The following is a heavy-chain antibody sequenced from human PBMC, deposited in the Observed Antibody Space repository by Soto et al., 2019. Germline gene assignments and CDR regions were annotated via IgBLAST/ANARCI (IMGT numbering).Heavy chain of an antibody. D-gene: IGHD4-17*01. CDR3: ARVPYGGYNYWYFDL. CDR1: GGSISSGGYY. J-gene: IGHJ2*01. V-gene: IGHV4-31*03. Sequence: QVQLQESGPGLLKPSQTLSLTCTVSGGSISSGGYYWSWIRQHPGKGLEWIGYIYYSGSTYYNPSLRSRVTISVDTSKNQFSLNLSSVTAADTAVYYCARVPYGGYNYWYFDLWGRGTLVTVSS. CDR2: IYYSGST.